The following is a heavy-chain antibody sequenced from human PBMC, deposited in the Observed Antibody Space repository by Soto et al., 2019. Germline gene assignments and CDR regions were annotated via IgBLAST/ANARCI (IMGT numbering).Heavy chain of an antibody. CDR3: AQDKGYSRGWFP. J-gene: IGHJ3*01. Sequence: EVQLLESGGGLVQPGGSLRLSCAASGFTFSSYAMSWVRQAPGKGLEWVSGISGSGGSTYYADSVKGRFTISRDNSKKQLYLQMYSLKGEDTAVYHCAQDKGYSRGWFPWGQGTMVTVSS. D-gene: IGHD6-19*01. V-gene: IGHV3-23*01. CDR2: ISGSGGST. CDR1: GFTFSSYA.